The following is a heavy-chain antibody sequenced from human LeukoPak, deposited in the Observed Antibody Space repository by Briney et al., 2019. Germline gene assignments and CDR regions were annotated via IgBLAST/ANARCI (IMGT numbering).Heavy chain of an antibody. V-gene: IGHV3-49*04. CDR3: TRVSLVAASVFFDY. CDR2: IRSKAYGGTT. Sequence: GGSLRLSCTASGFTFGDYAMSWVRQAPGKGLEWVSFIRSKAYGGTTEYAASVKGRFTISRDDSKSIAYLQMNSLKTEDTAVYYCTRVSLVAASVFFDYWGQGTLVTVSS. D-gene: IGHD2-15*01. CDR1: GFTFGDYA. J-gene: IGHJ4*02.